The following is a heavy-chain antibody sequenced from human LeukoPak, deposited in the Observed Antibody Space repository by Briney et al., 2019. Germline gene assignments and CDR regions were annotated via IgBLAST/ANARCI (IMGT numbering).Heavy chain of an antibody. CDR2: VSGSDGSS. V-gene: IGHV3-23*01. CDR1: GFTFVGNA. CDR3: AKGGLGGYNAVFDH. Sequence: PGGSLRLSCATSGFTFVGNAMSWVRQAPGKGLEWVSGVSGSDGSSHYADSAKGRFTISVDNSKNTLHLQMNSLRAEDTAVYYCAKGGLGGYNAVFDHWGQGTLVTVSS. D-gene: IGHD5-24*01. J-gene: IGHJ4*02.